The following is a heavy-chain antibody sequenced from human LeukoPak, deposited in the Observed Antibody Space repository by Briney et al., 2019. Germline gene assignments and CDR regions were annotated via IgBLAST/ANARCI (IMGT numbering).Heavy chain of an antibody. CDR1: GYSFTTSW. J-gene: IGHJ4*02. D-gene: IGHD5-18*01. Sequence: GESLKISGKASGYSFTTSWIGWVRQMPGKGLEWMGIINPTDSDTRYSLSFQGEVTISADKSITTAYLQWSSLKASDTAIYYCIRSDDGGYRYGRWGQGTLVTVSS. V-gene: IGHV5-51*01. CDR3: IRSDDGGYRYGR. CDR2: INPTDSDT.